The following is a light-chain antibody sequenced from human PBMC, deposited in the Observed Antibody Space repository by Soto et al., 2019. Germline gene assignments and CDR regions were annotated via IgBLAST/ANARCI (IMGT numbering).Light chain of an antibody. CDR3: FSHRGGDSHV. CDR2: GVT. V-gene: IGLV2-14*01. CDR1: SSDVGAYNY. Sequence: QYVVTQPASVSGSPGQSITISCTGTSSDVGAYNYVSWYQQYPGKAPKLMIYGVTNRPSGVSNRFSGSKTGNTASLTISGLQAEDEADYYCFSHRGGDSHVFGTGTKVTVL. J-gene: IGLJ1*01.